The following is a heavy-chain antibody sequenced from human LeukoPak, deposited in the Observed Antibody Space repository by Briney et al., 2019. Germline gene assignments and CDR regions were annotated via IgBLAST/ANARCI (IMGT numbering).Heavy chain of an antibody. J-gene: IGHJ4*02. V-gene: IGHV3-11*01. Sequence: GGSLRLSCAASGFTFSDYYMSWIRQAPGKGLEWVSYISSSGSTIYYADSVKGRFTISRDNAKNSLYLQMNSLRAEDTAVYYCASRGRDHKSSSGAIDYWGQGTLVTVSS. CDR2: ISSSGSTI. D-gene: IGHD1-26*01. CDR1: GFTFSDYY. CDR3: ASRGRDHKSSSGAIDY.